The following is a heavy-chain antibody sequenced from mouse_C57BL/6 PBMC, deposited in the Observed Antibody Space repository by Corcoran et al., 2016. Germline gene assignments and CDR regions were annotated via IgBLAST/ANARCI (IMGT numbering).Heavy chain of an antibody. CDR1: GYAFSSYW. J-gene: IGHJ4*01. D-gene: IGHD1-1*01. V-gene: IGHV1-80*01. CDR3: AIEEITTVPLYAMDY. CDR2: IYPGDGDT. Sequence: QVQLQQSGAELVKPGASVKISCKASGYAFSSYWMNWVKQRPGKGLEWIGQIYPGDGDTNYNGKFKGKATLTADKSSSTAYMQLSSLTSEDSAVYFCAIEEITTVPLYAMDYWGQGTSVTVSS.